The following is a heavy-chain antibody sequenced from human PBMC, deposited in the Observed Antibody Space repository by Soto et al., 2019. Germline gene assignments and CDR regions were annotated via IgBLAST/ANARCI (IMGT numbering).Heavy chain of an antibody. CDR2: INHSGST. V-gene: IGHV4-34*01. CDR1: GGSFSGYY. CDR3: ARGVSYDFWSGYYSGWFDP. J-gene: IGHJ5*02. D-gene: IGHD3-3*01. Sequence: SETLSLTCAVYGGSFSGYYWSWIRQPPGKGLEWIGEINHSGSTNYNPSLKSRVTISVDTSKNQFSLKLSSVTAADTAVYYCARGVSYDFWSGYYSGWFDPWGQGTLVT.